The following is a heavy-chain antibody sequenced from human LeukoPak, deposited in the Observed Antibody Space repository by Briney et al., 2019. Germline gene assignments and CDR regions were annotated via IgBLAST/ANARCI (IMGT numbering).Heavy chain of an antibody. CDR3: AISHCSSTSCPPVGFAFDI. J-gene: IGHJ3*02. CDR1: GYTFTSYY. Sequence: ASVKVSCKASGYTFTSYYMHWVRQAPGQGLEWMGIINPSGGSTSYAQKFQGRVTMTRDTSTSTVYMELSSLRSEDTAVYYCAISHCSSTSCPPVGFAFDIWGQGTMVTVSS. V-gene: IGHV1-46*01. D-gene: IGHD2-2*01. CDR2: INPSGGST.